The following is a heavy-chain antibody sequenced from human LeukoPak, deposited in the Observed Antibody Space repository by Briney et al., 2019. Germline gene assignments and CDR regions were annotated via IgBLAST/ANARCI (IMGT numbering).Heavy chain of an antibody. Sequence: GGPLGSSCEALGFPFRNFALGWVPKAPGKGRGWVPGFAGSGDTTYYADSVKGRFTISRDNSKNTLYLQMNSLRAEDTAVYYCAKGGGGSCYTPLDYWGQGTLVTVSS. CDR2: FAGSGDTT. CDR1: GFPFRNFA. V-gene: IGHV3-23*01. CDR3: AKGGGGSCYTPLDY. D-gene: IGHD2-15*01. J-gene: IGHJ4*02.